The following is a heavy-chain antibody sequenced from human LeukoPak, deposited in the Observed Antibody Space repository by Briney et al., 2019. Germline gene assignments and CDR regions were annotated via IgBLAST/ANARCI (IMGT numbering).Heavy chain of an antibody. J-gene: IGHJ4*02. CDR2: ISGCGGSI. CDR1: GFTFSSYA. CDR3: AKDRGDIAAAGIGADFDY. V-gene: IGHV3-23*01. Sequence: GGALRLSCAASGFTFSSYAMSGVRQAPGKGLEWVSAISGCGGSIFFAGSATCRFSSSKDHSQYTLYLQMNSLRAEDTAVYYCAKDRGDIAAAGIGADFDYWGQGTLVTVSS. D-gene: IGHD6-13*01.